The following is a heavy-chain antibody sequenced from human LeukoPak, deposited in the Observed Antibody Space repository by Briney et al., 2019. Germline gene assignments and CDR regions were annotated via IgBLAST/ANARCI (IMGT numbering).Heavy chain of an antibody. CDR1: GGSIRSATYY. J-gene: IGHJ4*02. CDR2: IYTSGST. CDR3: ARHRRYYDSSGYSPYFDY. V-gene: IGHV4-61*02. D-gene: IGHD3-22*01. Sequence: KPSQTLSLTCTVSGGSIRSATYYWSWIRQPAGKGLEWIGRIYTSGSTNYNPSLKSRVTISVDTSKNQFSLKLSSVTAADTAVYYCARHRRYYDSSGYSPYFDYWGQGTLVTVSS.